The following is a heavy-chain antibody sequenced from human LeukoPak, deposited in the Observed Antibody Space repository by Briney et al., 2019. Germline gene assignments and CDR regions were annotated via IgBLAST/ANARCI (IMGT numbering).Heavy chain of an antibody. CDR1: GYTFTSYG. D-gene: IGHD3-3*01. CDR2: INPSSGGT. Sequence: ASVKVSCKASGYTFTSYGISWVRQAPGQGLEWMGWINPSSGGTNYAQKFQGRVTMTRDTSISTAYMELRRLRSDDTAVYYCARLTYYDFWSGYNYAFDIWGQGTMVTVSS. V-gene: IGHV1-2*02. J-gene: IGHJ3*02. CDR3: ARLTYYDFWSGYNYAFDI.